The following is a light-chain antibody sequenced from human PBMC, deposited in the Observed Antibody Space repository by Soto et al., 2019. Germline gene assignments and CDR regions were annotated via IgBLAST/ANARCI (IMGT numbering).Light chain of an antibody. J-gene: IGKJ1*01. CDR1: QSVSSSY. CDR2: GAS. V-gene: IGKV3-20*01. CDR3: QQYGSSPRT. Sequence: EIVLTQSPGTLSLSPGERATLSCRASQSVSSSYLAWYQQKPGQAPRLLLYGASSRATGIPDRFSGCGSGTDFALTISRLEPEDFAVYYCQQYGSSPRTFGQGTKVEIK.